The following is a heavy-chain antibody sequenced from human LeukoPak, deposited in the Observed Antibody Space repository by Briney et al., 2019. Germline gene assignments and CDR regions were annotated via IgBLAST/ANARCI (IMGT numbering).Heavy chain of an antibody. V-gene: IGHV3-7*01. CDR1: GFTFSSYW. Sequence: PGGSLRLSCAASGFTFSSYWMSWVRQAPGKGLEWVANIKQDGCEKYYVDSVKGRFTISRDNAKNSLYLQMNSLRAEDTAVYYCARVAGYYGSGSYYIGPYSSRGVYYYYGMDVWGQGTTVTVSS. CDR3: ARVAGYYGSGSYYIGPYSSRGVYYYYGMDV. D-gene: IGHD3-10*01. J-gene: IGHJ6*02. CDR2: IKQDGCEK.